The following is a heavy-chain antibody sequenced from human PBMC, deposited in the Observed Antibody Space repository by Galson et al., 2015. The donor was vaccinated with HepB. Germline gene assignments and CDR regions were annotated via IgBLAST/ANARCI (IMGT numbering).Heavy chain of an antibody. CDR2: IYSGGST. V-gene: IGHV3-53*01. Sequence: SLRLSCAASGFTFSDYYMSWIRQAPGKGLEWVSVIYSGGSTYYADSVKGRFTISRDNSKNTLYVQMNSLRAEDTAVYYCARDRVAGGAFDIWGQGTIVTVSS. CDR3: ARDRVAGGAFDI. J-gene: IGHJ3*02. D-gene: IGHD2-15*01. CDR1: GFTFSDYY.